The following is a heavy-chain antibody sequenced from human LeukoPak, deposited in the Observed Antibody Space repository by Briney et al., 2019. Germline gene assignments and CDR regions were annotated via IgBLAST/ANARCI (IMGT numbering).Heavy chain of an antibody. CDR2: LILSGGST. V-gene: IGHV1-46*01. CDR1: AYTFTTYY. Sequence: ASVQVSCKTAAYTFTTYYMHWVRQAPGQGLEWMGVLILSGGSTTYAQNFKGRVTMSRDKSTRTAYMELSSLGSEYTAVYFCARGPTVLYFDYWGQGALVMVSA. CDR3: ARGPTVLYFDY. J-gene: IGHJ4*02. D-gene: IGHD1-14*01.